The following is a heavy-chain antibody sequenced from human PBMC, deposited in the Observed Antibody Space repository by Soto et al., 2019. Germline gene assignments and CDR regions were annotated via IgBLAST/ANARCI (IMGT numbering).Heavy chain of an antibody. J-gene: IGHJ4*02. CDR3: ARADSSGWYGGRYYFDY. CDR2: ISSSGSTI. V-gene: IGHV3-11*01. CDR1: GFTFSDYY. Sequence: VGSLRLSCAASGFTFSDYYMSWIRQAPGKGLEWVSYISSSGSTIYYADSVKGRFTISRDNAKNSLYLQMNSLRAGDTAVYYCARADSSGWYGGRYYFDYWGQGTLVTVSS. D-gene: IGHD6-19*01.